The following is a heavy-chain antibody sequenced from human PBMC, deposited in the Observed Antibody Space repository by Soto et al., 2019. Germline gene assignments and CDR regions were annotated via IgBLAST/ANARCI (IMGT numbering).Heavy chain of an antibody. Sequence: SETLSLTCTVSGASISGFYWSWIRKSAGKGLEWIGRIYATGTTDYNPSLKSRVMISVDTSKKQFSLKLRSVTAADTAVYYCVRDGTRALRDWFDPWGQGISVTVSS. CDR2: IYATGTT. CDR1: GASISGFY. J-gene: IGHJ5*02. CDR3: VRDGTRALRDWFDP. D-gene: IGHD1-1*01. V-gene: IGHV4-4*07.